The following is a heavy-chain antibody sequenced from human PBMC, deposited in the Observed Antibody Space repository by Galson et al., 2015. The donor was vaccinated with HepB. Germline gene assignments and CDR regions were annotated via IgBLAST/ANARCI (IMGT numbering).Heavy chain of an antibody. J-gene: IGHJ4*02. D-gene: IGHD4-17*01. CDR2: ISYDGSNK. Sequence: SLRLSCAASGFTFSSYALHWVRQAPGKGLEWVAIISYDGSNKYYADSVKGRFTISRDNSKNTLYLQMNSLRAEDTAVYYCARFYGDSIHFDYWGQGTLVTVSS. CDR3: ARFYGDSIHFDY. V-gene: IGHV3-30*04. CDR1: GFTFSSYA.